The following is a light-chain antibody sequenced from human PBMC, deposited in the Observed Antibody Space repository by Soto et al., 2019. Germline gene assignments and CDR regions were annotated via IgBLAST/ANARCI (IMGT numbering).Light chain of an antibody. CDR2: LAS. Sequence: EIVLTQSPGTLSLSLGERATLSCRASQSITNNYLAWYQQKPGQAPRLLIYLASNRAAGIPYRFSGSGSGADFTLTINRLEPEDFAVYHCQQYGSSPWTFGQGTKVDIK. CDR3: QQYGSSPWT. CDR1: QSITNNY. V-gene: IGKV3-20*01. J-gene: IGKJ1*01.